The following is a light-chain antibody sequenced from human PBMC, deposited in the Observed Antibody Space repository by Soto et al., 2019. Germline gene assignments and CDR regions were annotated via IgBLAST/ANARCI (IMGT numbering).Light chain of an antibody. J-gene: IGLJ2*01. CDR2: EVT. Sequence: QSALTQPASVSGSPGQSITISCAGTSNDIGGYDYVSWYQQYPGKAPKLLIFEVTNRPSGVSDRFSGSKSGNTASLTISGLQADDEADYYCCSYTSYSTVIFGGGTKLTVL. CDR3: CSYTSYSTVI. V-gene: IGLV2-14*01. CDR1: SNDIGGYDY.